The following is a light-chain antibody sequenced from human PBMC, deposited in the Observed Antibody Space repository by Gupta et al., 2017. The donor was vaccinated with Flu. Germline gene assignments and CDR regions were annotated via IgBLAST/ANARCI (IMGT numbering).Light chain of an antibody. Sequence: TITISCTRGGGGIGSNYVSWYQQRPGSSPSLVIFDDIRRASGVPGRFSASVDPSSATVTLTIAELGAEDESYCYCLNYRADSWVFGGGTKLTVL. CDR2: DDI. V-gene: IGLV6-57*01. CDR1: GGGIGSNY. CDR3: LNYRADSWV. J-gene: IGLJ3*02.